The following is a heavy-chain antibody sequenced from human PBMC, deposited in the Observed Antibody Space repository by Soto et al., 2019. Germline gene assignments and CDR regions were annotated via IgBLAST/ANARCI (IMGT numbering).Heavy chain of an antibody. J-gene: IGHJ4*02. V-gene: IGHV3-7*03. CDR3: ARDEAIDY. Sequence: EVHLVESGGGLVQPGGSLRLSCAASGFTFSNYWMSWVRQAPGKGLEWVANIKQDGGDQYYVDSVKGRFSISRDNAKNSLYLQMNSLRAEDTAVYYCARDEAIDYWGQGTLVTVSS. CDR2: IKQDGGDQ. CDR1: GFTFSNYW.